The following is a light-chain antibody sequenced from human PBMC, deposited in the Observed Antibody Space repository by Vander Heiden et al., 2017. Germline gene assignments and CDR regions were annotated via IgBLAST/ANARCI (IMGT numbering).Light chain of an antibody. CDR2: RNN. CDR1: SSNIGSNY. Sequence: GQRVTISCSGSSSNIGSNYVYWYQQLPGTAPKLLIYRNNQGPSGVPDRFSGSKSGTSATLSISGLRSEEEADYYCAAWDDSRSGYVFGTGTKVTVL. J-gene: IGLJ1*01. CDR3: AAWDDSRSGYV. V-gene: IGLV1-47*01.